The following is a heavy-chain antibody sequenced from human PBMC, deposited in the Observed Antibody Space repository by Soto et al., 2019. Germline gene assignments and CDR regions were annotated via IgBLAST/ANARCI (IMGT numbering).Heavy chain of an antibody. CDR3: ARDLGYYASSGYFDY. V-gene: IGHV3-11*01. CDR1: GFTFSDYY. CDR2: IDSSGTII. J-gene: IGHJ4*02. D-gene: IGHD3-22*01. Sequence: QVQLVESGGGLVKPGGSLRLSCAASGFTFSDYYMSWIRQAPGKGLEWVSYIDSSGTIIYYADSVKGRFTISRDNAKTSLFLQMNSLRAEDTAVYYCARDLGYYASSGYFDYWGQGTLVTVSS.